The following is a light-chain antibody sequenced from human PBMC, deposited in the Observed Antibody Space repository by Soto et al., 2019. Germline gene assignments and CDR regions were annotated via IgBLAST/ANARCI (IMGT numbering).Light chain of an antibody. Sequence: QSALTQPASVSGSPGQSITISCTGTSSDVGAYNYVSWYQQHPGKAPKLMIYDVIKRPSGVPDRFSGSKSGNTASLTISGLQAEDEADYYCCSTAGNYTLVFGGGTKLTVL. V-gene: IGLV2-11*01. CDR1: SSDVGAYNY. CDR2: DVI. J-gene: IGLJ2*01. CDR3: CSTAGNYTLV.